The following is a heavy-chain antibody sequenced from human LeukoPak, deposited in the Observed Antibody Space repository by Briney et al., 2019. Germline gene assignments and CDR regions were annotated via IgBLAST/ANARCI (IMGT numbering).Heavy chain of an antibody. V-gene: IGHV4-30-2*01. CDR1: GGSISSGGYY. D-gene: IGHD3-3*01. Sequence: SETLSLTCTVSGGSISSGGYYWSWIRQPPGKGLEWIGYIYHSGSTYYNPSLKSRVTISVDRSKNQFSLKLSSVTAADTAVYYCARDSHITIFGVVQYWFDPWGQGTLVTVSS. CDR3: ARDSHITIFGVVQYWFDP. J-gene: IGHJ5*02. CDR2: IYHSGST.